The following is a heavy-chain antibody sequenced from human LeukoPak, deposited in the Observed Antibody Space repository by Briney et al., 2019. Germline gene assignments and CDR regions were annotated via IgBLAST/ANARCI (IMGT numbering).Heavy chain of an antibody. Sequence: GGSLRLSCAASGFTFSTYAMTWVRQAPGKGLEWVSFIDGNGGSTYYADSVKGRFTISRDNSKNTLYLQMNSLRAEDTAVYYCAKRFGEGEFDYWGQGTLVTVFS. CDR2: IDGNGGST. D-gene: IGHD3-10*01. V-gene: IGHV3-23*01. J-gene: IGHJ4*02. CDR1: GFTFSTYA. CDR3: AKRFGEGEFDY.